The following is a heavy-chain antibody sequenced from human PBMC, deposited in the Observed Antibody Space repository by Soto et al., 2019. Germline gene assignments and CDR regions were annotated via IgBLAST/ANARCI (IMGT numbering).Heavy chain of an antibody. CDR2: IRSKANSYAT. V-gene: IGHV3-73*01. J-gene: IGHJ5*02. Sequence: EVQLVESGGGLVQPGGSLKLSCAASGFTFSGSAMHWVRQASGKGLEWVGRIRSKANSYATAYAASVKGRFTISRDDSKNTEYLQMNSLKTEDTAVYYCTRGGIVVLDWFDPWGQGTLVTVSS. D-gene: IGHD2-15*01. CDR3: TRGGIVVLDWFDP. CDR1: GFTFSGSA.